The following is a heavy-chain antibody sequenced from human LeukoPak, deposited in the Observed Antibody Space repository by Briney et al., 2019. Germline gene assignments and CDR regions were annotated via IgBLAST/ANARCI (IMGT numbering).Heavy chain of an antibody. Sequence: SETLSLTCAVYGGSFSGYYWSWIRQPPGKGLEWIGEINHSGSTNYNPSLKSRVTISVDTSKNQFSLKLSSVTAADTAVYYCARLTWDSSGYYFDYWGQGTLVTVSS. V-gene: IGHV4-34*01. D-gene: IGHD3-22*01. CDR3: ARLTWDSSGYYFDY. CDR2: INHSGST. J-gene: IGHJ4*02. CDR1: GGSFSGYY.